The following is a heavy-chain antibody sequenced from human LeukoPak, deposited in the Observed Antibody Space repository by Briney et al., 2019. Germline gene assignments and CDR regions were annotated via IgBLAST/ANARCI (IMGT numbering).Heavy chain of an antibody. D-gene: IGHD5-12*01. J-gene: IGHJ4*02. CDR3: AREGMVATLDY. V-gene: IGHV3-21*01. Sequence: PGGSLRLSCAASGFTFSSYSMNWVRQAPGKGLEWVSSISSSSSYIYYADSVKGRFTISRDKAKNSLYLQMNSLRAEDTAIYYCAREGMVATLDYWGQGTLVTVSS. CDR1: GFTFSSYS. CDR2: ISSSSSYI.